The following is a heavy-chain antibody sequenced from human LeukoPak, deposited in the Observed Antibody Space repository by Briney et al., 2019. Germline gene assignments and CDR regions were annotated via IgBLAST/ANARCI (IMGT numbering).Heavy chain of an antibody. Sequence: PGGSLRLSCAASGFTFSSYWMSWVRQAPGKGLEWVANIKQDGSEKYYVDSVKGRFTISRDNAKNSLYLQMNSLRAEDTAVYYCARDIVVVVAAHHDAFDIWGQGTMVTVSS. CDR1: GFTFSSYW. CDR2: IKQDGSEK. D-gene: IGHD2-15*01. CDR3: ARDIVVVVAAHHDAFDI. V-gene: IGHV3-7*01. J-gene: IGHJ3*02.